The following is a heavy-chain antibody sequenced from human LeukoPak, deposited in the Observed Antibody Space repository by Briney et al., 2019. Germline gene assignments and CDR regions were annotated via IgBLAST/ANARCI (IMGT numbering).Heavy chain of an antibody. D-gene: IGHD6-19*01. CDR1: GFTFSSYG. J-gene: IGHJ3*02. CDR2: ISYDGSNK. V-gene: IGHV3-30*18. Sequence: TGGSLRLSCAASGFTFSSYGMHWVRQAPGKGLEWVAVISYDGSNKYYADSVKGRFTISRDNSKNTLYLQMNSLRAEDTAVYCCAKDTDSGWLGRVGQPSFDAFDIWGQGTMVTVSS. CDR3: AKDTDSGWLGRVGQPSFDAFDI.